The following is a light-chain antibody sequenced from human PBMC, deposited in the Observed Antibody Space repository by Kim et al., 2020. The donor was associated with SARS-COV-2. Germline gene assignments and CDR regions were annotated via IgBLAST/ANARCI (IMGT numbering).Light chain of an antibody. J-gene: IGLJ3*02. CDR2: EDN. Sequence: FMLTQPPSVSESPGKTVTISCTRSSGSIASNYVQWYQQRPGSAPTTVIYEDNQRPSGVPDRFFGSNDSSSNSASLTVSGLKAEDEADYYCQSYDRSNWVFGGGTQLTVL. CDR3: QSYDRSNWV. CDR1: SGSIASNY. V-gene: IGLV6-57*04.